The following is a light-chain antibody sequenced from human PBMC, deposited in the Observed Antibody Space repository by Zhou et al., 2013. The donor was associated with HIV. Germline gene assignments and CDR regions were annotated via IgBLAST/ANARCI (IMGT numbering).Light chain of an antibody. CDR3: QQYDTSLGYT. J-gene: IGKJ2*01. CDR2: GAS. Sequence: EIVLTQSPGTLSLSPGERVTLSCRASQTVSSSYLAWHQQKPGQAPRLLIFGASRRAIGIPDRFSGSGSGTDFTLIISRLEPEDSAVYYCQQYDTSLGYTFGQGTKLEIK. V-gene: IGKV3-20*01. CDR1: QTVSSSY.